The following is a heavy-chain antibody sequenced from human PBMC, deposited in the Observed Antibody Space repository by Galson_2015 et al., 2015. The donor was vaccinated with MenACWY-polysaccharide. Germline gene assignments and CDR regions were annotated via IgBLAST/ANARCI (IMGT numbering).Heavy chain of an antibody. J-gene: IGHJ4*02. D-gene: IGHD3-10*01. CDR3: ARDAWFGDLKYFFDY. CDR2: LNSGGRAV. CDR1: GFTISTYR. V-gene: IGHV3-48*02. Sequence: SLRLSCAASGFTISTYRMNWVRQAPGKGLEWVSHLNSGGRAVVYADSVKGRFPISRDNAKNSLYLQMNSLRDEDPAVYYCARDAWFGDLKYFFDYWGQGTLVTVSS.